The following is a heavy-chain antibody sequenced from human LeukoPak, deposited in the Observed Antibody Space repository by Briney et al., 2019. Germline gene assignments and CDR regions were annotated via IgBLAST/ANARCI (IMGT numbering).Heavy chain of an antibody. D-gene: IGHD2-2*01. J-gene: IGHJ4*02. CDR1: GFTFSSYW. CDR3: ARAPRGSSTSCFY. CDR2: INSDGGST. Sequence: GGSLRLSCAASGFTFSSYWMHWVRQAPGKGLVRVSRINSDGGSTSYADSVKGRFTISRDNAKNTLYLQMNSLRAEDTAVYYCARAPRGSSTSCFYWGQGTLVTVSS. V-gene: IGHV3-74*01.